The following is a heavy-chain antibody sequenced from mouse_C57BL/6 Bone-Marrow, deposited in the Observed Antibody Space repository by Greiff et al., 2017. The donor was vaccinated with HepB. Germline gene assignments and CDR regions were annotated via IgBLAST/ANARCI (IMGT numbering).Heavy chain of an antibody. J-gene: IGHJ3*01. CDR1: GYSITSGYY. CDR2: ISYDGSN. Sequence: VQLKESGPGLVKPSQSLSLTCSVTGYSITSGYYWNWIRQFPGNKLEWMGYISYDGSNNYNPSLKNRISITRDTSKNQFFLKLNSVTTEDTATYYCARESTMISSYWGQGTLVTVSA. D-gene: IGHD2-4*01. CDR3: ARESTMISSY. V-gene: IGHV3-6*01.